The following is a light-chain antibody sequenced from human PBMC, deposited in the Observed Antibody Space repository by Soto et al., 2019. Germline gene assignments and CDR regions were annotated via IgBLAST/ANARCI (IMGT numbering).Light chain of an antibody. V-gene: IGKV3-20*01. CDR1: QSGSGTY. J-gene: IGKJ5*01. Sequence: EIVLTQSPGTLSLSPGERTTHSCRAIQSGSGTYLAWYQQKPGQAPRLLIYDASSRATGIPDRFSGSGSGTDFPLTISRLEPEDYAVYYCQQYGSSPITFGQGTRLEIK. CDR3: QQYGSSPIT. CDR2: DAS.